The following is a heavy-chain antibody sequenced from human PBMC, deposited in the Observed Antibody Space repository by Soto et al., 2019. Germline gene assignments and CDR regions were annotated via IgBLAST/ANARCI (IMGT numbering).Heavy chain of an antibody. D-gene: IGHD3-22*01. CDR3: ARGSGYYYWDDY. CDR1: GYTFTSYA. CDR2: TNAGNGNT. Sequence: QVQLVQSGAEEKKPGASVKVSCKASGYTFTSYAMHWVRQAPGQRLEWMGWTNAGNGNTKYSRKFQGRVTITRDTPARTAYMELSSLRSEGTAVYCCARGSGYYYWDDYWGQGALVTVSS. V-gene: IGHV1-3*05. J-gene: IGHJ4*02.